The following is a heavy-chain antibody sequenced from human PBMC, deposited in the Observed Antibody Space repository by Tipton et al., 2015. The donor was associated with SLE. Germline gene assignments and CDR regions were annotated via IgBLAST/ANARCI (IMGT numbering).Heavy chain of an antibody. CDR1: GGSISSYY. CDR2: IYYSGST. V-gene: IGHV4-59*01. J-gene: IGHJ4*02. Sequence: TLSLPCTVSGGSISSYYWSWIRQPPGKGLEWIGYIYYSGSTNYNPSLKSRVTISVDTSKNQFSLKLSSVTAADTAVYYCARDGYGGSHFSYWGQGTLVTVSS. CDR3: ARDGYGGSHFSY. D-gene: IGHD1-26*01.